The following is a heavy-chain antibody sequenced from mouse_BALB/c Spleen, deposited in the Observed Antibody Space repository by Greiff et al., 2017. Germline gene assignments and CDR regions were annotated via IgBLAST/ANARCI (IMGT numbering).Heavy chain of an antibody. D-gene: IGHD2-3*01. CDR1: GFTFSSFG. CDR3: ARDHDGYYHY. Sequence: EVKVEESGGGLVQPGGSRKLSCAASGFTFSSFGMHWVRQAPEKGLEWVAYISSGSSTIYYADTVKGRFTISRDNPKNTLFLQMTSLRSEDTAMYYCARDHDGYYHYWGQGTTLTVSS. V-gene: IGHV5-17*02. J-gene: IGHJ2*01. CDR2: ISSGSSTI.